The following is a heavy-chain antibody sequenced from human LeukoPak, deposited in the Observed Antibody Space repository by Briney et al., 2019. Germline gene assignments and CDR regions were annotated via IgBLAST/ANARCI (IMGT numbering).Heavy chain of an antibody. Sequence: GGSLRLSCGASGFTFRNYAMTWVRQAPGKGLEWVSSIEGDGSGTYYTDSARGWFIVSRDNSKNTLFLQMNRRRAEDAAVYYCAKDSVSQNGIFDPFDLWGQGTLVTVSS. CDR2: IEGDGSGT. J-gene: IGHJ3*01. D-gene: IGHD2-15*01. CDR1: GFTFRNYA. V-gene: IGHV3-23*03. CDR3: AKDSVSQNGIFDPFDL.